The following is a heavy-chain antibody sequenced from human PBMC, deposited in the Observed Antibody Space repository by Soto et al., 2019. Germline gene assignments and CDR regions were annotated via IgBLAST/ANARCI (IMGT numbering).Heavy chain of an antibody. D-gene: IGHD3-10*01. Sequence: SETLSLTCTVSGGSISSISYYWGWIRQPPGKGLEWIGSIYYSGSTYYNPSLKSRVTISVDTSKNQFSLKLSSVTAADTAVYYCARGMFYYGMDVWGQGTTVTVSS. CDR3: ARGMFYYGMDV. CDR2: IYYSGST. CDR1: GGSISSISYY. J-gene: IGHJ6*02. V-gene: IGHV4-39*01.